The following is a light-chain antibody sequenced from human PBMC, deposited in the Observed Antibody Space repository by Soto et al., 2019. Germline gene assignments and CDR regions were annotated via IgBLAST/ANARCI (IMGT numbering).Light chain of an antibody. CDR2: DVS. CDR1: SSDVGGYNY. CDR3: SSYTSSRTYVI. J-gene: IGLJ2*01. V-gene: IGLV2-14*01. Sequence: QSALTQPASVSGSPGQSITISCTGTSSDVGGYNYVSWYQQHPGKAPKLMIYDVSNRPSGVSNRFSGSKSGNTASLTISGLQDDDEADYYCSSYTSSRTYVIFGGGTKLTVL.